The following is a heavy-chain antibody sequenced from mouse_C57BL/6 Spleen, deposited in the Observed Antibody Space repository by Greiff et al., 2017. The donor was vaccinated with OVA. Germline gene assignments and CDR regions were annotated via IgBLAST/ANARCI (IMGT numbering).Heavy chain of an antibody. J-gene: IGHJ3*01. V-gene: IGHV1-55*01. CDR3: ARGLLAWFAY. D-gene: IGHD2-3*01. Sequence: QVQLKQSGAELVKPGASVKMSCKASGYTFTSYWITWVKQRPGQGLEWIGDIYPGSGSTNYNEKFKSKATLTVDTSSSTAYMQLSSLTSEDSAVYYCARGLLAWFAYWGQGTLVTVSA. CDR2: IYPGSGST. CDR1: GYTFTSYW.